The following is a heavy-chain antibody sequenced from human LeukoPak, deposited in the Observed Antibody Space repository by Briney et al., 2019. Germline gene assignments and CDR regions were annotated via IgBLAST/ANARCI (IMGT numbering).Heavy chain of an antibody. CDR1: GFSFSFYG. Sequence: GGSLRLSCAASGFSFSFYGMHCVRQAPGKGLEWVSYISSSGSTIYYADSVKGRFTISRDNAKSSLYLQMNSLRAEDTAVYYCARYCSGGSCYPQGHYWGQGTLVTVSS. CDR3: ARYCSGGSCYPQGHY. D-gene: IGHD2-15*01. J-gene: IGHJ4*02. V-gene: IGHV3-48*04. CDR2: ISSSGSTI.